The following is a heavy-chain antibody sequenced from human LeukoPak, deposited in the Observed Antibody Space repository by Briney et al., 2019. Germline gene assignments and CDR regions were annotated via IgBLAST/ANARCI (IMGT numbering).Heavy chain of an antibody. CDR1: GFTFSSYA. D-gene: IGHD3-10*01. Sequence: GSLRLSCAASGFTFSSYAMSWVRQAPGKGLEWVSAISGSGGSTYYADSVKGRFTISRGNSKNTLYLQMNSLRAEDTAVYYCAKVANYYGSGKSDYWGQGTLVTVSS. CDR3: AKVANYYGSGKSDY. J-gene: IGHJ4*02. CDR2: ISGSGGST. V-gene: IGHV3-23*01.